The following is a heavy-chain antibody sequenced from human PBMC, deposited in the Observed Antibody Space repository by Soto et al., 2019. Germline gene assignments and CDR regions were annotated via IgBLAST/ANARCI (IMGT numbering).Heavy chain of an antibody. J-gene: IGHJ5*02. CDR1: GDSISSYY. V-gene: IGHV4-59*01. CDR2: IYYSGST. Sequence: PSETLSLTCTVSGDSISSYYWTWIRQPPGKGLEWTGYIYYSGSTNYNPSLKSRVTISVDTSKNQFSLKLTSVTAADTAVYYCARGVATIGPWGQGTLVTVSS. CDR3: ARGVATIGP. D-gene: IGHD5-12*01.